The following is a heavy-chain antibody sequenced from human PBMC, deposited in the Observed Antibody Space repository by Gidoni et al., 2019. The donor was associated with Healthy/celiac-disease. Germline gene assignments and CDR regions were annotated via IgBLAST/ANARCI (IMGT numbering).Heavy chain of an antibody. J-gene: IGHJ6*02. V-gene: IGHV1-2*04. D-gene: IGHD3-22*01. CDR2: INPNSGGT. CDR3: AREFPSGYYDSSVGPLNYYGMDV. CDR1: GYTFTGYS. Sequence: QVQLVQSGAEVKKPGASVKVSCKASGYTFTGYSMHWVRQAPGQGLEWMGWINPNSGGTNYAQKFQGWVTMTRDTSISTAYMELSRLRSDDTAVYYCAREFPSGYYDSSVGPLNYYGMDVWGQGTTVTVSS.